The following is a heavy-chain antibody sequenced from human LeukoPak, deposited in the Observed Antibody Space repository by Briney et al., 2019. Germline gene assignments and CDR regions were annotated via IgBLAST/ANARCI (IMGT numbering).Heavy chain of an antibody. V-gene: IGHV4-34*01. Sequence: SEILSLTCAVYGGSFSDYYWSRIRQPSGKGLEWIGEINHSGSTNYNPSLKSRVTISVDTSKNQFFLKLSSVTAADTAVYYCAINMIRGVHFPYSFDYWGQGTLVTVSS. CDR3: AINMIRGVHFPYSFDY. D-gene: IGHD3-10*01. CDR1: GGSFSDYY. CDR2: INHSGST. J-gene: IGHJ4*02.